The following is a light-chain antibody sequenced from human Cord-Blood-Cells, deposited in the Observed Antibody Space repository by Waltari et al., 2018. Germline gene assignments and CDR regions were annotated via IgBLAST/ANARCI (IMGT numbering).Light chain of an antibody. J-gene: IGLJ2*01. CDR2: DVS. Sequence: QSALTQPASVSGSPGQSITISCTGTSSDVRGYHYVSWYQQHPGKAPKLMIYDVSNRPSGVSNRFSGSKSGNTASLTISGLQAEDEADYYCSSYTSSSTVVFGGGTKLTVL. CDR3: SSYTSSSTVV. CDR1: SSDVRGYHY. V-gene: IGLV2-14*01.